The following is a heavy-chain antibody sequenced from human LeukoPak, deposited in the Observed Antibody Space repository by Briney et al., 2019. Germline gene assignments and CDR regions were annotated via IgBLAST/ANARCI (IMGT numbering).Heavy chain of an antibody. Sequence: SETLSLTCTVSGGSISSSSYYWRWIRQPPGKGLEWIGSIYYSGSTYYNPSLKSRVTISVDTSKNQFPLNLSFVAGADTAVCHGEGKEGIAAAGHYCGRGYGVLVSVSS. J-gene: IGHJ4*01. CDR1: GGSISSSSYY. CDR3: EGKEGIAAAGHYCG. D-gene: IGHD6-13*01. V-gene: IGHV4-39*01. CDR2: IYYSGST.